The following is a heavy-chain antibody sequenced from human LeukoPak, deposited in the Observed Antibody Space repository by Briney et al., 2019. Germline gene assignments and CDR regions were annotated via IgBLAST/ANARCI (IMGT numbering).Heavy chain of an antibody. CDR3: ARHYVFVYGGSSFDY. J-gene: IGHJ4*02. CDR1: GGSISSGDYY. V-gene: IGHV4-30-4*01. Sequence: SETLSLTCTVSGGSISSGDYYWSWIRQPPGKGLEWIGYIYYSGSTYYNPSLKSRVTISVDTSENQFSLKLSSVTAADTAVYYCARHYVFVYGGSSFDYWGQGTLVTVSS. CDR2: IYYSGST. D-gene: IGHD2-8*01.